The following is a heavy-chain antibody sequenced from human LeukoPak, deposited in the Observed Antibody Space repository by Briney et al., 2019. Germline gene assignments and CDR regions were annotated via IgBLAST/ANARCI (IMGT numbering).Heavy chain of an antibody. CDR1: GFTFSGYE. D-gene: IGHD5-18*01. CDR3: ARDGPAYSFDY. CDR2: ISTSGSTV. J-gene: IGHJ4*02. Sequence: GGSLRLSCAASGFTFSGYEMHWVRQAPGKGQEWVSCISTSGSTVYYADSVKGRFTISRDTARNSLYLQVNSLRAEDTAVYYCARDGPAYSFDYSGEGTLVTVSS. V-gene: IGHV3-48*03.